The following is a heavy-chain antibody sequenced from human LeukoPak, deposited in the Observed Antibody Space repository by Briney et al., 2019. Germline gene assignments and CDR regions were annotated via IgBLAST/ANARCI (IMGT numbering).Heavy chain of an antibody. Sequence: GGSLRLSCAASGFTFDDYGMSWVRQAPGKGLEWVTGITWNGASTGFADSVKGRFTISRDNAKNSLYLGMNSLRAEDTAVYYCALGGPTYGIEINNWFDPWGQGTLVTVSS. J-gene: IGHJ5*02. CDR1: GFTFDDYG. CDR2: ITWNGAST. D-gene: IGHD1-26*01. V-gene: IGHV3-20*04. CDR3: ALGGPTYGIEINNWFDP.